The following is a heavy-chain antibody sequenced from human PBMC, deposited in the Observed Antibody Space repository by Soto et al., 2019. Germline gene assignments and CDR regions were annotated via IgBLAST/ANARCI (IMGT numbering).Heavy chain of an antibody. D-gene: IGHD1-20*01. J-gene: IGHJ6*03. CDR1: GFTFSSYG. V-gene: IGHV3-33*01. CDR3: ARDKGAEGITGTIFTYYYYYMDV. CDR2: IWYDGSNK. Sequence: GGSLRLSCAASGFTFSSYGMHWVRQAPGKGLEWVAVIWYDGSNKYYADSVKGRFTISRDNSKNTLYLQMNSLRAEDTAVYYCARDKGAEGITGTIFTYYYYYMDVWGKGTTVTVSS.